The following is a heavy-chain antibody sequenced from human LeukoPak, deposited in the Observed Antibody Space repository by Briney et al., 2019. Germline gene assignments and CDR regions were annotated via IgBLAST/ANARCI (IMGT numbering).Heavy chain of an antibody. CDR1: GFTFSSYS. D-gene: IGHD2-21*02. V-gene: IGHV3-48*01. CDR3: ARDGHVVVTATRHYYMDV. CDR2: ISSSSSTI. J-gene: IGHJ6*03. Sequence: GSLRLSCAASGFTFSSYSMNWVRQAPGKGLEWVSYISSSSSTIYYADSVKGRFTISRDNAKNSLYLQMNSLRAEDTAVYYCARDGHVVVTATRHYYMDVWGKGTTVTVSS.